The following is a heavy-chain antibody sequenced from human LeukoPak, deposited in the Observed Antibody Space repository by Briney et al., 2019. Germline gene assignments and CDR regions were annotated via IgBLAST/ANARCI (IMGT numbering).Heavy chain of an antibody. CDR1: GFTFSSYA. J-gene: IGHJ6*02. Sequence: GGSLRLSCAASGFTFSSYAMSWVRQAPGKGLEWVSAISGSGGSTYDADSVKGRFTISRDNSKNTLYLQMNSLRAEDTAVYYCANHYGFNYGMDVWGQGTTVTVSS. CDR2: ISGSGGST. CDR3: ANHYGFNYGMDV. D-gene: IGHD3-3*01. V-gene: IGHV3-23*01.